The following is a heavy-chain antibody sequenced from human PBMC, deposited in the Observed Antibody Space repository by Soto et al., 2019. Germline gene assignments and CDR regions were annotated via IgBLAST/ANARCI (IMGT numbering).Heavy chain of an antibody. V-gene: IGHV1-18*01. Sequence: SSVKVSCKASGYTFTSYGISWVRQAPGQGLEWMGWISAYNGNTNYAQKLQGRVTMTTDTSTSTAYMELRSLRSDDTAVYYCARDPGDSSSWFVGGGSYYYYYGLELSGQATTLTV. J-gene: IGHJ6*02. CDR1: GYTFTSYG. CDR2: ISAYNGNT. D-gene: IGHD6-13*01. CDR3: ARDPGDSSSWFVGGGSYYYYYGLEL.